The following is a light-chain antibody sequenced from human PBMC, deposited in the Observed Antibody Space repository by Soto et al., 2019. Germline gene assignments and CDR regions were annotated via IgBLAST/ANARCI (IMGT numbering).Light chain of an antibody. J-gene: IGKJ5*01. CDR3: QQYRT. V-gene: IGKV3D-20*02. CDR2: EAS. CDR1: QSVSSN. Sequence: EIVMTQSPATLSVSPGERATLSCRASQSVSSNLAWYQQNPGQAPRLLIYEASSRATGIPDRFSGSGSGTDFTLTISRLEPEDFAVYYCQQYRTFGQGTRLEIK.